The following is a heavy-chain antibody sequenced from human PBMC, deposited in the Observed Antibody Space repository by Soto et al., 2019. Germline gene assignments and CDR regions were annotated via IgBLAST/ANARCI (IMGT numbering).Heavy chain of an antibody. J-gene: IGHJ4*02. CDR2: IRSKANSYGT. D-gene: IGHD3-3*01. CDR3: TTIFGVVNNFDY. Sequence: GGSLRLSCAASGFTFSGSAMHWVRQASGKGLEWVGRIRSKANSYGTAYAASVKGRFTISRDDSKNTAYLQMNSLKTEDTAVYYCTTIFGVVNNFDYWGQGTLVTVSS. CDR1: GFTFSGSA. V-gene: IGHV3-73*01.